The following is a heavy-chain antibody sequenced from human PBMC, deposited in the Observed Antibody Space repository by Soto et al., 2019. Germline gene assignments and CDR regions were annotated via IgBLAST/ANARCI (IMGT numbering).Heavy chain of an antibody. J-gene: IGHJ6*02. CDR1: GYTFTSYD. CDR3: ASDGVRGMYV. D-gene: IGHD3-16*01. Sequence: QVQLVQSGAEVKKPGASVKVSCKASGYTFTSYDINWVRQATGQGLEWMGWMNPNNANTGYAQKLQGRVTMTSITCISTAYMGLSSLLSVDTTVYYCASDGVRGMYVWGQGTTVTFSS. CDR2: MNPNNANT. V-gene: IGHV1-8*01.